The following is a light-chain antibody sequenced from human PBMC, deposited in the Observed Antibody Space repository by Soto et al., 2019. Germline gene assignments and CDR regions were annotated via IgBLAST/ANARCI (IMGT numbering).Light chain of an antibody. CDR2: LNSDGSH. J-gene: IGLJ2*01. Sequence: QPVLTQSPSASASLGASVKLTCTLSSGHSSYAIAWHQQQPEKGPRYLMKLNSDGSHSKGDGIPDRFSGSSTGAERYLTISRLQSDDEAVYYCQTWGISIGVFGGGTNLTVL. V-gene: IGLV4-69*01. CDR1: SGHSSYA. CDR3: QTWGISIGV.